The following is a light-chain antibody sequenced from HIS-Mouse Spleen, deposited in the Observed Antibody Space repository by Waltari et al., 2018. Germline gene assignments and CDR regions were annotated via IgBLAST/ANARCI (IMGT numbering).Light chain of an antibody. V-gene: IGLV3-10*01. CDR2: EDS. CDR3: YSTDSSGNHRV. J-gene: IGLJ2*01. CDR1: ALPKKY. Sequence: SYELTQPPSVSVSPGQTARITCPGDALPKKYAYWYQQKSGQAPVLVIYEDSKRPSGTPERCSGSSSGTMATLTISGAQVEDEADYYCYSTDSSGNHRVFGGGTKLTVL.